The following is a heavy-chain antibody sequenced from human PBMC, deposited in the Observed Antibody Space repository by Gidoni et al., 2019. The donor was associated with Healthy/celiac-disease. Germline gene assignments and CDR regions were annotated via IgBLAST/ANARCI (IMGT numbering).Heavy chain of an antibody. CDR3: ARVDTAMVIDY. D-gene: IGHD5-18*01. J-gene: IGHJ4*02. CDR2: IYYSGST. CDR1: GGSISSSSYY. Sequence: QLQLPESGPGLVKPSETLSLTCTVSGGSISSSSYYWGWIRQPPGKGLEWIGSIYYSGSTYYNPSLKSRVTISVDTSKNQFSLKLSSVTAADTAVYYCARVDTAMVIDYWGQGTLVTVSS. V-gene: IGHV4-39*01.